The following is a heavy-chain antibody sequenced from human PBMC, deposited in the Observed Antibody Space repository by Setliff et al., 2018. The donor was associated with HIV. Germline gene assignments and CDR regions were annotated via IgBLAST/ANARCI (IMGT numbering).Heavy chain of an antibody. J-gene: IGHJ4*02. CDR2: ISAYNGNT. V-gene: IGHV1-18*01. Sequence: ASVKVSCKASGYTFTSFGISWVRQAPGQGLEWMGRISAYNGNTDHAQRLQGRVTMTTDTSTRTAYMQMNRLKTDDTAVYYCTRFSEWSEDYWGQGTLVTVSS. CDR1: GYTFTSFG. D-gene: IGHD3-3*01. CDR3: TRFSEWSEDY.